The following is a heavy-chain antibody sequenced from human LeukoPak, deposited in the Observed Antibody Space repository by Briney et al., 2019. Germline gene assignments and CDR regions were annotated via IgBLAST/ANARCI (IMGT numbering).Heavy chain of an antibody. CDR2: ISYDGSNK. CDR3: ATGRSCTTCYLPDY. J-gene: IGHJ4*02. Sequence: GGSLRLSCAASGFTFTNAWMNWVRQAPGKGLEWVAVISYDGSNKYYADSVKGRFTISRDNSRNTLYLQMNSLRAEDTAVYHCATGRSCTTCYLPDYWGQGTLVTVSS. CDR1: GFTFTNAW. V-gene: IGHV3-30*03. D-gene: IGHD2-2*01.